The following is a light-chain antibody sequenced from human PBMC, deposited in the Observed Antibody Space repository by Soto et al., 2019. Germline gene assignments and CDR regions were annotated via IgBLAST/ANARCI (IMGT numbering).Light chain of an antibody. CDR3: QSFDDRLSVQYV. V-gene: IGLV1-40*01. CDR1: SSNIGSTYD. CDR2: GNT. J-gene: IGLJ1*01. Sequence: QSVLTQPPSVSGAPGQRVTISCTGSSSNIGSTYDVQWYQQLPGTAPKLLIHGNTDRPSGVPDRFSGSKSGTSASLAITGLQADDEAYYYCQSFDDRLSVQYVFRTGDKLTVL.